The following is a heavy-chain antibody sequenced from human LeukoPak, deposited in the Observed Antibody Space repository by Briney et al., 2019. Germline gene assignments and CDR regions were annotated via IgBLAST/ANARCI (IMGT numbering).Heavy chain of an antibody. V-gene: IGHV4-31*03. D-gene: IGHD6-13*01. CDR1: GGSISSGGYY. CDR2: IYYSGST. J-gene: IGHJ4*02. CDR3: ARAAAGPPRIDY. Sequence: SQTPSLTCTVSGGSISSGGYYWSWVRQHPGKGLEWIGYIYYSGSTYYNPSLKSRVTISVDTSKNQFSLKLSSVTAADTAVYYCARAAAGPPRIDYWGQGTLVTVSS.